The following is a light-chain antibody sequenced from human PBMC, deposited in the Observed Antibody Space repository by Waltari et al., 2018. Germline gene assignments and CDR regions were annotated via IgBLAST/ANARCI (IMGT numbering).Light chain of an antibody. CDR2: GGS. CDR3: VQAIAFPWT. V-gene: IGKV2-40*01. J-gene: IGKJ1*01. Sequence: DIVMTQTPLSLPITPGEPASISCRSSQSLLHSNGNTYLHWYLQKSGQSPHLLIYGGSNRASGVPDRFSGSGSGTDFTLKISKVEAEDVGVYYCVQAIAFPWTFGQGTKVEIK. CDR1: QSLLHSNGNTY.